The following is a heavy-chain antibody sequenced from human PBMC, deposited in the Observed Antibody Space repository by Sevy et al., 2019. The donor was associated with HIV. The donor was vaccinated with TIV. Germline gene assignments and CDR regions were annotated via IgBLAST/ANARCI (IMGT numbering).Heavy chain of an antibody. CDR3: ARLSYSSWSNYYFDY. V-gene: IGHV4-39*01. CDR1: GGSISSSSYY. Sequence: SETLSLTCTVSGGSISSSSYYWGWIRQPPGKGLEWIGSIYYSGSTYYNPSLKSRVTISVDTSKNQFSLKLRSVTAADTAVYYCARLSYSSWSNYYFDYWGQGTLVTVSS. J-gene: IGHJ4*02. CDR2: IYYSGST. D-gene: IGHD6-13*01.